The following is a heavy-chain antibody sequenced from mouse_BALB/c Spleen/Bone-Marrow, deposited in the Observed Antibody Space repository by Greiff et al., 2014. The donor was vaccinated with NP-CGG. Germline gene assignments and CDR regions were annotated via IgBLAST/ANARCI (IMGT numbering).Heavy chain of an antibody. J-gene: IGHJ3*01. CDR2: IRLKSNNYAT. V-gene: IGHV6-6*02. Sequence: EVLLVESGGGLVQPGGSMKLSCVASGFTFSNYWMNWVRQSPEKGLEWVAEIRLKSNNYATHYAESVKVRFTISRDDSKISVYLQMNNLRAEDTGIYYCTTGFAYWGQGTLVTVSA. CDR1: GFTFSNYW. CDR3: TTGFAY.